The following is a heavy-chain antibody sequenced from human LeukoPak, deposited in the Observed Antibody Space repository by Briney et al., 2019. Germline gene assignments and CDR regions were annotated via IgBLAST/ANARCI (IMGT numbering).Heavy chain of an antibody. J-gene: IGHJ4*02. CDR3: ASTSGWYEPIDY. CDR2: IWYDGSNK. V-gene: IGHV3-33*01. Sequence: GGSLRLSCAASGFTFSSYGMHWVCQAPGKGLEWVAVIWYDGSNKYYADSVKGRFTISRDNSKNTLYLQMNSLRAEDTAVYYCASTSGWYEPIDYWGQGTLVTVSS. CDR1: GFTFSSYG. D-gene: IGHD6-19*01.